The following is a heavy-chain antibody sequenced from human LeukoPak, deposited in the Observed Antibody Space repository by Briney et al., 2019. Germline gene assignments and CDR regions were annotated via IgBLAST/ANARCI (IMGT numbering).Heavy chain of an antibody. CDR2: IYYTGST. CDR1: GDSVSSGGYY. D-gene: IGHD3-22*01. CDR3: ARPLNTVHDTSDV. V-gene: IGHV4-31*03. Sequence: PSQTLSLTCTVSGDSVSSGGYYWVWVRQRPGKGLEWIGYIYYTGSTSYNPSLKSRLTIAVDTSKNQFSLKLSSVTAADTAVYYCARPLNTVHDTSDVWGQGTMVTVSS. J-gene: IGHJ3*01.